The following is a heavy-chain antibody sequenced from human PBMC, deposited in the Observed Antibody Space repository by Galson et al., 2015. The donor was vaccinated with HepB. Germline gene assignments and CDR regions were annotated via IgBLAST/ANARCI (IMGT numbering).Heavy chain of an antibody. Sequence: QSGAEVKKPGESLKISCKGSGYSFINCWIGWVRQLPGKGLEWMGIIYPGDSDTRYSPSFQGQVTISADKSINTAYLQWSSLKASDTAMYYCARVPSLLRGVSSPADYWGQGTLVTVSS. CDR3: ARVPSLLRGVSSPADY. CDR2: IYPGDSDT. J-gene: IGHJ4*02. V-gene: IGHV5-51*01. CDR1: GYSFINCW. D-gene: IGHD3-10*01.